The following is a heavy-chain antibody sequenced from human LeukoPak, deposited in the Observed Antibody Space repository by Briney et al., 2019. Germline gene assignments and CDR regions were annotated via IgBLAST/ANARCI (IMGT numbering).Heavy chain of an antibody. J-gene: IGHJ4*02. D-gene: IGHD3-16*01. Sequence: GGSLRLSCAASGFTFTVYAMSWFRQTPGKGLEWVANIHDDGIVTHYVDSVKGRFTISRDNARNSVYLQLNSLRGEDTALYYCARGRGWVDHWGQGTLATVSS. CDR1: GFTFTVYA. V-gene: IGHV3-7*01. CDR3: ARGRGWVDH. CDR2: IHDDGIVT.